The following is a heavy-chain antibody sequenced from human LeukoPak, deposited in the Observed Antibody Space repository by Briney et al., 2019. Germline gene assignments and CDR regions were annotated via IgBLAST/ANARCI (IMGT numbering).Heavy chain of an antibody. J-gene: IGHJ4*02. Sequence: ASVKVSCKASGYTFTGYYIHWVRQAPGQGLEWMGWISAYNGYTDYAQKLQGRVAMTTDTSTSTAYMQLSSLRSEDTAVYYCARTLTVTTHGHGGDYWGQGTLVTVSS. D-gene: IGHD4-17*01. V-gene: IGHV1-18*04. CDR3: ARTLTVTTHGHGGDY. CDR2: ISAYNGYT. CDR1: GYTFTGYY.